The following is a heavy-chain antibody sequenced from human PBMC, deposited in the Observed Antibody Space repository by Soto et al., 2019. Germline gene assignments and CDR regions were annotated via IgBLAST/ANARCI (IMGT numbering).Heavy chain of an antibody. V-gene: IGHV4-30-2*01. Sequence: QLRLQESGSGLVKPSQTLSLTCAVSNGSISSDTYCWGWIRQPPGKGLEWIGYLFHTGSTTYNPSLKSRVTRSVDRSENQFSRTLRSVTAADSAVYFCASFGVVMQNDDVDVWGQGTTVTVSS. CDR3: ASFGVVMQNDDVDV. CDR2: LFHTGST. D-gene: IGHD3-3*01. J-gene: IGHJ6*02. CDR1: NGSISSDTYC.